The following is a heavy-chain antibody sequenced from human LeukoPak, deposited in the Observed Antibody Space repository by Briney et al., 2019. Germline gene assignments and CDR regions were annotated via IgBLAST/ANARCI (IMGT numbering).Heavy chain of an antibody. CDR2: INHSGST. D-gene: IGHD3-10*01. V-gene: IGHV4-34*01. CDR1: GGSLSGYY. J-gene: IGHJ4*02. Sequence: PSETLSLTCAVYGGSLSGYYWSLIRQPPGKGLEWTGEINHSGSTNYNPSLKSRVTISIDTSKNQFSLKLSSVTAADTAVYYCARGDPYYHGSGSYSPYYFDYWGQGTLVTVSS. CDR3: ARGDPYYHGSGSYSPYYFDY.